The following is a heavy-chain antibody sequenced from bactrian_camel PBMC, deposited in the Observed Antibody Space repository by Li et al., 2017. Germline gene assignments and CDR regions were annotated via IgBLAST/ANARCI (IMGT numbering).Heavy chain of an antibody. Sequence: QVQLVESGGGLVQLGGSLRLSCIASGFTDSSDYMSWVRQAPGKEREAVATLYTGNNATYYSDSVKDRFTISRDNAQNTVYLQTNSLKSEDTALYYCATGGSWFEGFGYWGQGTQVTVS. CDR3: ATGGSWFEGFGY. D-gene: IGHD6*01. J-gene: IGHJ6*01. V-gene: IGHV3-2*01. CDR1: GFTDSSDY. CDR2: LYTGNNAT.